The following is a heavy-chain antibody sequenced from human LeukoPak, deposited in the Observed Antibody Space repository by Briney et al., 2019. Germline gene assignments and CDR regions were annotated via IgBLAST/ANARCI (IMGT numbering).Heavy chain of an antibody. J-gene: IGHJ3*02. V-gene: IGHV3-21*01. D-gene: IGHD6-13*01. CDR2: ISSSSRYI. CDR1: GFTFSSYS. CDR3: ARGFPAGYSDTFDI. Sequence: GGSLRLSCAASGFTFSSYSMDWVRQTPGKGLEWVSSISSSSRYIYYADSVKGRFTISRDNAKNSLYLQMNSLRAEDTAVYYCARGFPAGYSDTFDIWGQGTMVTVSS.